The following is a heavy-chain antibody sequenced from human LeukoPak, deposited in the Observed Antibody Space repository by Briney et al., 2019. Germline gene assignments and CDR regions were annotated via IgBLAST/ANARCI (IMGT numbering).Heavy chain of an antibody. J-gene: IGHJ5*02. CDR3: ASSYYDFWSGYYSTGLSSWFDP. CDR2: ISSSSSYI. Sequence: GGSLRLSCAASGFTFSSYSMTWVRQAPGKGLEWVSSISSSSSYIYYADSVKGRFTISRDNAKNSLYLQMNSLRAEDTAVYYCASSYYDFWSGYYSTGLSSWFDPWGQGTLVTVSS. D-gene: IGHD3-3*01. CDR1: GFTFSSYS. V-gene: IGHV3-21*01.